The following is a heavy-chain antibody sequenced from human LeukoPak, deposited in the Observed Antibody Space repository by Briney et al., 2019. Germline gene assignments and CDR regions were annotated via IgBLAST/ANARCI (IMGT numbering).Heavy chain of an antibody. J-gene: IGHJ3*02. CDR1: GFRFSYHD. Sequence: GGSLRLSCAASGFRFSYHDMHWVRQPPGKGLEFVSSIGAAGAHTFYADSVKGRFTISRDNFQSTMYLQMDGLRPEDSAVYYCARELGGTKTGGFDIWGKGTVVTVSS. V-gene: IGHV3-64*02. CDR3: ARELGGTKTGGFDI. CDR2: IGAAGAHT. D-gene: IGHD1-14*01.